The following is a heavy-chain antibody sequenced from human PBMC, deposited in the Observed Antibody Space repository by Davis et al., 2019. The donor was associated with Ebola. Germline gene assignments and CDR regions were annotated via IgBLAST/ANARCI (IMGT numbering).Heavy chain of an antibody. V-gene: IGHV5-51*01. Sequence: GESLKISCTGSGFTFTSSCDATVLQIAGKGKEWVGIIYPGASDTRYSPSFQGQVTISADKSISTAYLQWSSLKASDTAMYYCARTGYYYDSSVDYWGQGTLVTVSS. CDR2: IYPGASDT. J-gene: IGHJ4*02. CDR1: GFTFTSSC. CDR3: ARTGYYYDSSVDY. D-gene: IGHD3-22*01.